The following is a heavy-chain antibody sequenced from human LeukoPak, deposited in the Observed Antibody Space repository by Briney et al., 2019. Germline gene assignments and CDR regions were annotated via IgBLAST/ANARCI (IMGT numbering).Heavy chain of an antibody. V-gene: IGHV1-2*02. J-gene: IGHJ1*01. D-gene: IGHD2-2*01. Sequence: GASVKVSCKASGYTFTGYYMHWVRQAPGQGLEWMGWINSNSGGTNYAQKFQGRVTMTRDTSISTAYMELSRLRSDDTAVYYCARDGGYCSSTSCSRPHWGQGTLVTVSS. CDR2: INSNSGGT. CDR1: GYTFTGYY. CDR3: ARDGGYCSSTSCSRPH.